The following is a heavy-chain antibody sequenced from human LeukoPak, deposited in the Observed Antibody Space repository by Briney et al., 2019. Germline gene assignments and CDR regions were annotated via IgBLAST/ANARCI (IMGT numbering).Heavy chain of an antibody. V-gene: IGHV4-61*08. Sequence: SETLSLTCTVSGGSVSSGGYYWSWIRQPPEKGLEYIGYIYHSGSTNYNPSLKSRVTISVDTSKNQFSLRLSSVTAADTAVYYCARVRGTSYLEYWGQGTLVTVSS. D-gene: IGHD1-1*01. CDR1: GGSVSSGGYY. CDR3: ARVRGTSYLEY. J-gene: IGHJ4*02. CDR2: IYHSGST.